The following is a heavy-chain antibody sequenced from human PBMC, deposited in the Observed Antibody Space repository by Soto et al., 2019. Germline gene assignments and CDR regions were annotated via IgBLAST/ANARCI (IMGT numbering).Heavy chain of an antibody. J-gene: IGHJ4*02. D-gene: IGHD3-16*01. V-gene: IGHV3-23*01. CDR3: AEVLWTVLYASGPFDS. CDR1: GFTFSSFA. Sequence: EVQLLESGGKLVQPGGSLRLSCAASGFTFSSFALTWVRQAPGQGLEWVSGITSGGGTTYYAASVKGRFTVSRDNSKDTLYLQMSSVSVDDTAVYYCAEVLWTVLYASGPFDSWGWGSLVAVTS. CDR2: ITSGGGTT.